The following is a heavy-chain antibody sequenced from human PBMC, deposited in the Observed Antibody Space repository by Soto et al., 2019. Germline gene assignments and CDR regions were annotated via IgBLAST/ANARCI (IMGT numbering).Heavy chain of an antibody. D-gene: IGHD6-13*01. CDR2: INPNSGGT. CDR1: GYTFTGYY. Sequence: ASVKVSCKASGYTFTGYYMHWVRQAPGQGLEWMGWINPNSGGTNYAQKFQGRVTMTRDTSISTAYMELSRLRSDDTAVYCCARVRGSSSWEAFDYWGQGTLVTVSS. V-gene: IGHV1-2*02. CDR3: ARVRGSSSWEAFDY. J-gene: IGHJ4*02.